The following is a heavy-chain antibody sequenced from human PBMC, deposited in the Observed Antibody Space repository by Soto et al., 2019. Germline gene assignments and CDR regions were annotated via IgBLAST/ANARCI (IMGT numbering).Heavy chain of an antibody. D-gene: IGHD3-9*01. Sequence: GGSLRLSCAASGFTFSSYAMSWVRQAPGKGLEWISYISVTSTTIHYADSVKGRFAISRDNAKNSLFLQMDSLRVEDTAVYYCARDGAMTGVFDYWGPGTVVTVSS. CDR3: ARDGAMTGVFDY. V-gene: IGHV3-48*01. CDR1: GFTFSSYA. J-gene: IGHJ4*02. CDR2: ISVTSTTI.